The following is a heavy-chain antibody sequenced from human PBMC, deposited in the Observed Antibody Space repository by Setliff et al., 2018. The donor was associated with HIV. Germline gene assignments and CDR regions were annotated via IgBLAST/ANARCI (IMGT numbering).Heavy chain of an antibody. J-gene: IGHJ5*02. CDR2: INAGNGNT. Sequence: ASVKVSCKASGYTFTSYAMHWVRQAPGQRLEWMGWINAGNGNTKYSQKFQGRVTITRDTSASTAYMELSGLRSEDTAVYYCARVRCSGATCFNWFDPWGQGTLVTVSS. V-gene: IGHV1-3*01. CDR1: GYTFTSYA. CDR3: ARVRCSGATCFNWFDP. D-gene: IGHD2-15*01.